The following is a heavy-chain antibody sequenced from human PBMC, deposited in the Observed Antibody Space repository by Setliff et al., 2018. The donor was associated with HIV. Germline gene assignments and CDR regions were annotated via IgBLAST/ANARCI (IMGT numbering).Heavy chain of an antibody. CDR3: ARFKASNYSTLDYFDY. D-gene: IGHD2-21*01. CDR2: IYHTGSS. J-gene: IGHJ4*02. CDR1: GFSISSRYY. Sequence: PSETLSLTCDVSGFSISSRYYWGWIRQSPGKGLEWIGNIYHTGSSYYNPSLNDRATISLDTSKNQFSLKLNSVTAADTALYFCARFKASNYSTLDYFDYWGRGSLVTVSS. V-gene: IGHV4-38-2*01.